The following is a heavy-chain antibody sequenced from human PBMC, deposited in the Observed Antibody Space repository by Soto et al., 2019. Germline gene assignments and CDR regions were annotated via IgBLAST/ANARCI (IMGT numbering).Heavy chain of an antibody. V-gene: IGHV3-30-3*01. CDR3: AMSIAANGYGMDG. Sequence: PGGSLRLSCAASGFTFSSYAMHWVRQAPGKGLEWVAVISYDGSNKYYADSVEGRFTISRDNSKNTLYLQMNSLRAEDTAVYYCAMSIAANGYGMDGWGQGITVTVAS. D-gene: IGHD6-6*01. CDR1: GFTFSSYA. J-gene: IGHJ6*02. CDR2: ISYDGSNK.